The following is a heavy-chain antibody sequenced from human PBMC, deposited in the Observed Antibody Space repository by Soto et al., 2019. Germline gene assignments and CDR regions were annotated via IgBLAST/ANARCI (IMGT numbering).Heavy chain of an antibody. CDR1: GFTFSSYA. CDR3: ARDPQHSSGYYDAFYYYYYGMDV. CDR2: ISYDGSNK. V-gene: IGHV3-30-3*01. J-gene: IGHJ6*02. Sequence: GGSLRLSCAASGFTFSSYAMHWVRQAPGKGLEWVAVISYDGSNKYYADSVKGRFTISRDNSKNTLYLQMNSLRAEDTAVYYCARDPQHSSGYYDAFYYYYYGMDVWGQGTTVTVSS. D-gene: IGHD3-22*01.